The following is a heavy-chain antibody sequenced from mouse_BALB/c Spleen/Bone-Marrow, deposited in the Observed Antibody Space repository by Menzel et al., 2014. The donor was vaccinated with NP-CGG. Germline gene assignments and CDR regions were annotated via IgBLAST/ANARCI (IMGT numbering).Heavy chain of an antibody. J-gene: IGHJ1*01. CDR3: TRDYGNSWYFDV. Sequence: EVQLQQSGTVLARPGASVKMSCKASGYTFTSYWMHWVKQRPGQGLEWIGAIYPGNSDTSYNQKFKGKAKLTAVTSTSTAYMELSSLTNEDSAVYYCTRDYGNSWYFDVWGAGTKVTVSS. V-gene: IGHV1-5*01. CDR1: GYTFTSYW. CDR2: IYPGNSDT. D-gene: IGHD2-1*01.